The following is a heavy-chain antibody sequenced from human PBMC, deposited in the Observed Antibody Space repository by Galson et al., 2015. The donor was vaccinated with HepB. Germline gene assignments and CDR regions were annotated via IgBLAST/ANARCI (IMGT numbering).Heavy chain of an antibody. CDR1: GYSFTSYW. D-gene: IGHD3-10*01. V-gene: IGHV5-51*03. CDR2: IYPGDSDT. Sequence: QSGAEVKKPGESLKISCKGSGYSFTSYWIGWVRQMPGKGLEWMGIIYPGDSDTRYSPSFQGQVTISADKSISTAYLQWSSLKASDTAMYYCARGESITMVRGVIGVFDIWGQGTMVTVSS. CDR3: ARGESITMVRGVIGVFDI. J-gene: IGHJ3*02.